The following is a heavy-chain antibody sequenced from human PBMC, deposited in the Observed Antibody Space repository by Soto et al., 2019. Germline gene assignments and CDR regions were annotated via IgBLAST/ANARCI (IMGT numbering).Heavy chain of an antibody. Sequence: GGSLRLSCAASGFTFSSYSMNWVRQAPGKGLEWVSYISSSSSTIYYADSVKGRFTISRDNAKNSLYLQMNSLRAEDTAVYYCARVVYTVTTSDRDYWGQGTLVTVSS. CDR3: ARVVYTVTTSDRDY. D-gene: IGHD4-17*01. J-gene: IGHJ4*02. V-gene: IGHV3-48*01. CDR2: ISSSSSTI. CDR1: GFTFSSYS.